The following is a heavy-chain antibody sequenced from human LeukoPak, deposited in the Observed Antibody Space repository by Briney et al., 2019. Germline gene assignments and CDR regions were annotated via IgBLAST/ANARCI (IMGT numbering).Heavy chain of an antibody. D-gene: IGHD2-2*01. CDR2: IIVRNSYI. J-gene: IGHJ6*02. CDR1: GFTFSKYS. Sequence: GGSLRLSCVASGFTFSKYSMNWVRHAPGKGLEWVSSIIVRNSYIYYADSVRGRFTISRDNDKNSLYLQMSSLRAEDTAVYHCARDLPYCFDTSCYSAPPDVWGQGTTVTVSS. CDR3: ARDLPYCFDTSCYSAPPDV. V-gene: IGHV3-21*01.